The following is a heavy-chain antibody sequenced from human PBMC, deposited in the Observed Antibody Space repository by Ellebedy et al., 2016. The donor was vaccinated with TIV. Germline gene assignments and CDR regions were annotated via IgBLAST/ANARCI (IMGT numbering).Heavy chain of an antibody. V-gene: IGHV3-7*01. CDR3: ARRQWLDYGMDV. D-gene: IGHD6-19*01. CDR1: GFTFSSYW. J-gene: IGHJ6*02. CDR2: IKEDGSEK. Sequence: GESLKISCAASGFTFSSYWMSWVRQAPGKGLEWVANIKEDGSEKYYVDSVKGRFTISRDNAKNSLYLLMNSLRAEDTAVFYCARRQWLDYGMDVWGQGTTVTVSS.